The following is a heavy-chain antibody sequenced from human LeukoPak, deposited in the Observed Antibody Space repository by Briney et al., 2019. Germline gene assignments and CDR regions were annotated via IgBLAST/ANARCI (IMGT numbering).Heavy chain of an antibody. D-gene: IGHD1-14*01. CDR3: ARHGTISSESYFDY. CDR2: IHNSGRT. J-gene: IGHJ4*02. Sequence: RTSETLSLTCSVSGGSVSSYYWSWIRQSPGKGLEWIGYIHNSGRTNYNPSLKSRVTGFVDTSKNQVSLRLSSATAADTAVYYCARHGTISSESYFDYWGQGALVTVSS. CDR1: GGSVSSYY. V-gene: IGHV4-59*08.